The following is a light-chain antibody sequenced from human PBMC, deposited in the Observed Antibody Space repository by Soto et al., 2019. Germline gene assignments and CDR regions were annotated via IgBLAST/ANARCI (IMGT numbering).Light chain of an antibody. J-gene: IGKJ1*01. CDR2: GAS. V-gene: IGKV3-15*01. CDR1: QSVSSTY. CDR3: QQYNNWPPWT. Sequence: VLTQSPGTLSLSPGERATLSCRASQSVSSTYFAWYQQKPGQAPRLLIYGASTRATGIPARFSGSGSGTEFTLTISSLQSEDFAVYYCQQYNNWPPWTFGQGTKVDI.